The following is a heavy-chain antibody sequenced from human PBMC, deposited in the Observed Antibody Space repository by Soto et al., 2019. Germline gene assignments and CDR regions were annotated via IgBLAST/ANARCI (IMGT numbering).Heavy chain of an antibody. D-gene: IGHD3-22*01. J-gene: IGHJ5*02. CDR1: GFTFSSYA. CDR2: ISGSGGST. Sequence: EVQLLESGGGLVQPGGSLRLSCAASGFTFSSYAMSWVRQAPGKGLEWVSAISGSGGSTYYADSVKGRFTISRDNSKNTLYLQMNRLRAEDTAVYYCAKLDYCDSSGYYRGHWFDPWGQGTLVTVSA. CDR3: AKLDYCDSSGYYRGHWFDP. V-gene: IGHV3-23*01.